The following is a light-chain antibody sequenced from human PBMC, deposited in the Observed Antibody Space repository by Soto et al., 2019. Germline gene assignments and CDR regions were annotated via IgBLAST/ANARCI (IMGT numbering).Light chain of an antibody. CDR3: QQRSNWLT. V-gene: IGKV3-11*01. CDR2: DAS. Sequence: EIVLKQSPGNLSLYPGERATLSCRASQSVSSYLAWYQQKPGQAPRLLIYDASNRATGIPARFSGSGSGTDFTLTISSLEPEDFAVYYCQQRSNWLTFGGGTKVDIK. J-gene: IGKJ4*01. CDR1: QSVSSY.